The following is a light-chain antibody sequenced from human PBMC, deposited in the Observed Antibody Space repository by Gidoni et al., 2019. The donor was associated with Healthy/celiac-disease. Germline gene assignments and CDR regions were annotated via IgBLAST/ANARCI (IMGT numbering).Light chain of an antibody. CDR1: QSISSY. V-gene: IGKV1-39*01. J-gene: IGKJ3*01. CDR3: QQCYNTFIT. CDR2: AAS. Sequence: DIQMTQSPSSLAASVGDRVTITCRASQSISSYLNWYQQKPGKAPKLLIYAASSLQSGVPSRFSSSGAGTDFTLTSSSLQAEDFVTYYWQQCYNTFITFGPGTKVDIK.